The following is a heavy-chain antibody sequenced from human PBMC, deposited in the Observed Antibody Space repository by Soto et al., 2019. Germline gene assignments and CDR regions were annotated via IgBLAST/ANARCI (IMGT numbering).Heavy chain of an antibody. CDR1: GFSFGENA. V-gene: IGHV3-49*04. CDR2: IRSKAYGGTI. J-gene: IGHJ6*02. D-gene: IGHD1-20*01. Sequence: EVHLVESGGGLVQPGRSLRLACTASGFSFGENAMSWVRQAPGKGLEWVGFIRSKAYGGTIDYDASVTGIFTFSRDDSRNVAYLQMNGLNTEDTAVYYCSRAGIDITGATHYYYGSDVWGQGTTVTVSS. CDR3: SRAGIDITGATHYYYGSDV.